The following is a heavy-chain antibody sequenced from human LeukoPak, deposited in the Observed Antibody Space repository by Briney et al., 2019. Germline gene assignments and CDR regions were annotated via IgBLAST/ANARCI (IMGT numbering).Heavy chain of an antibody. J-gene: IGHJ4*02. CDR1: GSSIICFR. CDR2: IDPRDSYT. D-gene: IGHD3/OR15-3a*01. Sequence: GESLLICCKGSGSSIICFRNCVGRQMPGESVEVIGKIDPRDSYTNYSPSLIGSVTISADRSITTAYLQWSSLKASDTAIYYCATHRVGRLPYSFDYWGQGTLVTVSS. V-gene: IGHV5-10-1*01. CDR3: ATHRVGRLPYSFDY.